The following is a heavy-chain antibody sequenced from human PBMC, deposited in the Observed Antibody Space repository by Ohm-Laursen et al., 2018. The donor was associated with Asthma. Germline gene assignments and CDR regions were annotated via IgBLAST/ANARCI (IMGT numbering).Heavy chain of an antibody. CDR3: ARYGFRELSYFDY. CDR1: GGSISSSSYY. V-gene: IGHV4-39*01. J-gene: IGHJ4*02. D-gene: IGHD3-10*01. Sequence: SQTLSLTCTVSGGSISSSSYYWGWIRQPPGKGLEWIGSIYYSGSTYYNPSLKSRVTISVDTSKNQFSLKLSSVTAADTAVYYCARYGFRELSYFDYWGQGTLVTVSS. CDR2: IYYSGST.